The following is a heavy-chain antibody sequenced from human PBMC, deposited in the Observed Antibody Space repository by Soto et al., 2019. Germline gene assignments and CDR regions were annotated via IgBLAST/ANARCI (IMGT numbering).Heavy chain of an antibody. CDR1: GFTFSSYG. CDR2: ISYDGSNK. CDR3: AKERERVNYYDSGYYYYYGMDV. V-gene: IGHV3-30*18. Sequence: GGSLRLSCAASGFTFSSYGMHWVRQAPGKGLEWVAVISYDGSNKYYADSVKGRFTISRDNSKNTLYLQMNSLRAEDTAVYYCAKERERVNYYDSGYYYYYGMDVWGQGTTVTVSS. J-gene: IGHJ6*02. D-gene: IGHD3-22*01.